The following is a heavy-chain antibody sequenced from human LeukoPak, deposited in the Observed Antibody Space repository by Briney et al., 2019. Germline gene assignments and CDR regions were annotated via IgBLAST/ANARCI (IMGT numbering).Heavy chain of an antibody. D-gene: IGHD2-21*02. CDR1: GFNFNAYT. Sequence: GGSLRLSCATSGFNFNAYTMHWVRQAPGKGLEWVSFIRGAATTNYADSVKGRFTISRDNAKNSLYLQMNSLRAEDTAVYYCARIAYCGGDCYWVSANRPEYYFDYWGQGTLVTVSS. CDR3: ARIAYCGGDCYWVSANRPEYYFDY. J-gene: IGHJ4*02. V-gene: IGHV3-69-1*01. CDR2: IRGAATT.